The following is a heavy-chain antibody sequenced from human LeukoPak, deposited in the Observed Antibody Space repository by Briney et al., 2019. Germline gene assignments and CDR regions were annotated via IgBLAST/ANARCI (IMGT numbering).Heavy chain of an antibody. Sequence: GESLKISCKGSGYDFSTYWIGWVRQMPGQGLEWMGIIYPGDSDTRNSPSLQGQVTISADKAISTVYLQWSSLKASDTAMYYCARDGPVPATADAFDIWGQGTMVTVSS. CDR2: IYPGDSDT. D-gene: IGHD2-2*01. J-gene: IGHJ3*02. CDR3: ARDGPVPATADAFDI. CDR1: GYDFSTYW. V-gene: IGHV5-51*01.